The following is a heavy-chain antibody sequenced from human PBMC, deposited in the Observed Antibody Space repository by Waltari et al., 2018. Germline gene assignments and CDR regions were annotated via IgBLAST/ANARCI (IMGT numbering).Heavy chain of an antibody. V-gene: IGHV4-4*02. CDR2: VHGSGKT. CDR1: GDSLISTDW. Sequence: QLQLQESGPGLGKPSGILSLTCAVSGDSLISTDWWSWVRQPSGKGLEWLGQVHGSGKTNYSPSFATRVTISLDTYSKQFSLTMTYATAADTAVYYCARDRGRGLYLDSWGPGTLVTVSP. J-gene: IGHJ4*02. D-gene: IGHD2-15*01. CDR3: ARDRGRGLYLDS.